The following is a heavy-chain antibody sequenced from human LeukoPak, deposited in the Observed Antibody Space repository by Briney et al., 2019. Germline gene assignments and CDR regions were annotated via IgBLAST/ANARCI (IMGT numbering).Heavy chain of an antibody. V-gene: IGHV3-66*01. CDR3: ARDRPPALYYDPSDY. D-gene: IGHD3-3*01. CDR1: GFTFSSYW. CDR2: IYSGGST. Sequence: GGSLRLSCAASGFTFSSYWMSWVRQAPGKGLEWVSVIYSGGSTYYADSVKGRFTISRDNSKNTLYLQMNSLRAEDTAVYYCARDRPPALYYDPSDYWGQGTLVTVSS. J-gene: IGHJ4*02.